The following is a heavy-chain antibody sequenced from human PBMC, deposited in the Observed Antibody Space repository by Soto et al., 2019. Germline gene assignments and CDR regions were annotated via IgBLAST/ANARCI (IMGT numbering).Heavy chain of an antibody. CDR2: IYYGGSS. CDR3: ARHGSY. J-gene: IGHJ4*02. Sequence: SETLSLTCAVSGVSISSSSYYWGWIRQPPGKGLEWIGTIYYGGSSYSNPSLKSRVTISLDTSKNQFSLTLTSVTAADTAVYYCARHGSYWGQGTLVTVLL. V-gene: IGHV4-39*01. CDR1: GVSISSSSYY.